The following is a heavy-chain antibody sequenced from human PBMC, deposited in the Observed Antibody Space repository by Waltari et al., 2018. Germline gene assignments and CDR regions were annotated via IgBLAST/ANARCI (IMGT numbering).Heavy chain of an antibody. D-gene: IGHD3-10*01. Sequence: QVQLVQSGAGVKKPGSSVKVSCKASGGTFSSYAISWVRQAPGQGLEWMGGIIPILGIANYAQKFQGRVTITADKSTSTAYMELSSLRSEDTAVYYCARGTMVQGVIITGWFDPWGQGTLVTVSS. J-gene: IGHJ5*02. CDR2: IIPILGIA. V-gene: IGHV1-69*10. CDR3: ARGTMVQGVIITGWFDP. CDR1: GGTFSSYA.